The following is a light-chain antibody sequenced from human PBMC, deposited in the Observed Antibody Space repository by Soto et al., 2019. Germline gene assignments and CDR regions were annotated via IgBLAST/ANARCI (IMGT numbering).Light chain of an antibody. CDR3: SSYASSNNVV. J-gene: IGLJ2*01. CDR2: EVS. CDR1: SSDVGGYNY. Sequence: QYALTQPPSASGSPGQSVTISCTGTSSDVGGYNYVSWYQQHPGKAPKLMIYEVSKRPSGVPDRFSGSKSGTTAPLAVSGLQAEDEADYYCSSYASSNNVVFGGGTKLTVL. V-gene: IGLV2-8*01.